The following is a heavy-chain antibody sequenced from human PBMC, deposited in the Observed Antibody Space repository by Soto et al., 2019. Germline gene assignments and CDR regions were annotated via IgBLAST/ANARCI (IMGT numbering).Heavy chain of an antibody. CDR1: GFTFSGYG. CDR3: AKGDTAMAPDY. CDR2: ISYDGSNK. J-gene: IGHJ4*02. Sequence: SLRLSCAASGFTFSGYGMHWVRQAPGKGLEWVAVISYDGSNKYYADSVKGRFTISRDNSKNTLYLQMNSLRAEDTAVYYCAKGDTAMAPDYWGQGTLVTVSS. D-gene: IGHD5-18*01. V-gene: IGHV3-30*18.